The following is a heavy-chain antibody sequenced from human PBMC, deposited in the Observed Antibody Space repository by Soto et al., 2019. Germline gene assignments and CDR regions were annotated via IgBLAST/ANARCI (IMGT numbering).Heavy chain of an antibody. CDR2: ISAYNGNT. D-gene: IGHD5-12*01. J-gene: IGHJ4*02. V-gene: IGHV1-18*01. Sequence: VKVSCKASGYTFTSYGISWVRQAPGQGLEWMGWISAYNGNTNYAQKLQGRVTMTTDTSTSTAYMELRSLRSDDTAVYYCARHKWRWGGYDSDYWGQGTLVTVSS. CDR3: ARHKWRWGGYDSDY. CDR1: GYTFTSYG.